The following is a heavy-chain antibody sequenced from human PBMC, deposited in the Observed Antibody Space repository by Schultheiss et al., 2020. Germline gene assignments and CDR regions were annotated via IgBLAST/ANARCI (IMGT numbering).Heavy chain of an antibody. V-gene: IGHV5-51*01. D-gene: IGHD3-9*01. CDR2: IYPGDSDT. J-gene: IGHJ6*02. CDR3: ARNNYDILTGPANYYYYYGMDV. Sequence: GESLKISCKGSGYSFTSYWIGWVRQMPGKGLEWMGIIYPGDSDTRYSPSFQGQVTISADKSISTAYLQWSSLKASDTAMYYCARNNYDILTGPANYYYYYGMDVWGQGTTVTVSS. CDR1: GYSFTSYW.